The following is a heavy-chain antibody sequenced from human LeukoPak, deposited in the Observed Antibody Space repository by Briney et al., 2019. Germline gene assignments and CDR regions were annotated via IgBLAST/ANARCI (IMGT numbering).Heavy chain of an antibody. CDR1: GYTFTSYG. CDR3: ARDLSTSGFMDYVY. CDR2: ISAYNGNT. D-gene: IGHD6-19*01. J-gene: IGHJ4*02. V-gene: IGHV1-18*01. Sequence: ASVKVSCKASGYTFTSYGISWVRQAPGQGLEWMGWISAYNGNTNYAQKLQGRVTMTTDTSTSTAYMELRSLRPDDTAVYYCARDLSTSGFMDYVYWGQGTLVTVSS.